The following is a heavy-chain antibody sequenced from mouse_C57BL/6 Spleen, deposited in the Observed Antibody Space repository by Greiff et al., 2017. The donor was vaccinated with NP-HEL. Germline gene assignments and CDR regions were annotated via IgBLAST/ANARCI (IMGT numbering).Heavy chain of an antibody. Sequence: EVKLVESGGGLVKPGGSLKLSCAASGFTFSSYAMSWVRQTPEKRLEWVATISDGGSYTYYPDNVKGRFTISRDNAKNNLYLQMSHLKAEDTAMYYCAREKGDGNWYFDVWGTGTTVTVSS. D-gene: IGHD2-1*01. J-gene: IGHJ1*03. CDR2: ISDGGSYT. CDR1: GFTFSSYA. V-gene: IGHV5-4*01. CDR3: AREKGDGNWYFDV.